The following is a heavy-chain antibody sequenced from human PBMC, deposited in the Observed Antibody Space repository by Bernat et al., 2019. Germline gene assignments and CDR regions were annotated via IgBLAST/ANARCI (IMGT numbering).Heavy chain of an antibody. CDR2: ISSSSSYT. CDR1: GFTFSDYY. J-gene: IGHJ4*02. CDR3: ASEGGDILTGYYNY. D-gene: IGHD3-9*01. V-gene: IGHV3-11*05. Sequence: QVQLVESGGGLVKPGGSLRLSCAASGFTFSDYYMSWIRQAPGKGLEWVSYISSSSSYTNYADSVKGRFTISRDNAKNSLYLQMNSLRAEDTAVYYWASEGGDILTGYYNYWGQGTLVTVSS.